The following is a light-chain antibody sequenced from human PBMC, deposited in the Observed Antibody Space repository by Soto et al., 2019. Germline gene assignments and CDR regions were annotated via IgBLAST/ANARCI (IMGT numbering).Light chain of an antibody. J-gene: IGKJ2*01. CDR1: QSVSSSY. CDR3: QQYGSSPPYT. V-gene: IGKV3-20*01. Sequence: EIVLTQSPGTLSLSPGERATLSCRASQSVSSSYLAWYQQKPGQAPRLLIYGASSRATGIPDRFSGSGSGTDFTLTIIRLEPKDFAVYYCQQYGSSPPYTFVQGTKLEIK. CDR2: GAS.